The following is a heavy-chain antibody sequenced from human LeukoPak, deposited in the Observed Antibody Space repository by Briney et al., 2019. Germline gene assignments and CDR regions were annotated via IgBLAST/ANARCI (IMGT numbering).Heavy chain of an antibody. CDR2: IIPIFGTA. V-gene: IGHV1-69*05. Sequence: SLKVSCKASGGTFSSYAISWVRQAPGQGLEWMGGIIPIFGTANYAQKFQGRVTITTDESTSTAYMELSSLRSEDTAVYYCAAQWLVHYYFDYWGQGTLVTVSS. CDR3: AAQWLVHYYFDY. D-gene: IGHD6-19*01. J-gene: IGHJ4*02. CDR1: GGTFSSYA.